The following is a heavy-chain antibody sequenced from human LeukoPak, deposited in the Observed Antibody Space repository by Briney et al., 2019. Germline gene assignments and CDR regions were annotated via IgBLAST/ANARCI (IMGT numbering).Heavy chain of an antibody. CDR2: INHSGST. CDR3: ARDGNYYDSSGRYGAFDI. V-gene: IGHV4-34*01. D-gene: IGHD3-22*01. J-gene: IGHJ3*02. CDR1: GGSFSGYY. Sequence: SETLSLTCAVYGGSFSGYYWSWIRQPPGKGLEWIGEINHSGSTNYNPSLKSRVTISVDTSKNQFSLKLSSVTAADTAVYYCARDGNYYDSSGRYGAFDIWGQGTMVTVSS.